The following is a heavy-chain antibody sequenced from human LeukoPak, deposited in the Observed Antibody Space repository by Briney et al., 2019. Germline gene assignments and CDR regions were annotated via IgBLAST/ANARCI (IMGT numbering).Heavy chain of an antibody. J-gene: IGHJ4*02. CDR3: ARDGGGYDILTGYSRRPKYYFDY. V-gene: IGHV1-46*01. Sequence: ASVKVSCKASGYTFTSYYMHWVRQAPGQGLEWMGIINPSGGSTSYAQKFQGRATMTRDTSTSTVYMELSSLRSEDTAVYYCARDGGGYDILTGYSRRPKYYFDYWGQGTLVTVSS. CDR1: GYTFTSYY. D-gene: IGHD3-9*01. CDR2: INPSGGST.